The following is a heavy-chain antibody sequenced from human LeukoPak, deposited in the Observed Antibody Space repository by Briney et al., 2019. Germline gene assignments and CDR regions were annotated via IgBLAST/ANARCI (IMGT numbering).Heavy chain of an antibody. V-gene: IGHV1-69*02. CDR3: ALRITGTINWFDP. D-gene: IGHD1-20*01. CDR2: IIPILGIA. CDR1: GGTFISYT. Sequence: GASVKVSCKASGGTFISYTISWVRQAPGQGLEWMGRIIPILGIADYAQKFQGRITITADKSTGTAYMELSSLRSEDTAVYYCALRITGTINWFDPWGQGTLVTVSS. J-gene: IGHJ5*02.